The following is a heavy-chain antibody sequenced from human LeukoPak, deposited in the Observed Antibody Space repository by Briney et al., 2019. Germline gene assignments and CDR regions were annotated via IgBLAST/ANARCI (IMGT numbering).Heavy chain of an antibody. CDR3: ARTAGMVVVRTSYCMDV. V-gene: IGHV1-18*01. J-gene: IGHJ6*02. CDR1: GYTFTSDG. D-gene: IGHD3-22*01. CDR2: IGTYKGNT. Sequence: ASVKVSCKTSGYTFTSDGISWVGQAPGQGLEWMGWIGTYKGNTNYAQMFQGRVTMTTDTSTSTAYMELKNLRSDDAAVYYCARTAGMVVVRTSYCMDVWGQGTTVTVSS.